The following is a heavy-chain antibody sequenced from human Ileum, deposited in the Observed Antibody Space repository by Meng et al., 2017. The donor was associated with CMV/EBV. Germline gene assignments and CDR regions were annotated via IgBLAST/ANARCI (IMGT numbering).Heavy chain of an antibody. J-gene: IGHJ5*02. CDR3: ARSFLGYCSSTSCLNWFDP. CDR2: IYWNDDK. CDR1: GFSLSTSGVG. D-gene: IGHD2-2*01. Sequence: SGSTLVKPTQTLTLTCTFSGFSLSTSGVGVGWIRQPLGKALEWLALIYWNDDKRYSPSLKSRLTITKDTSKNQVVLTMTNMDPVDTATYYCARSFLGYCSSTSCLNWFDPWGQGTLVTVSS. V-gene: IGHV2-5*01.